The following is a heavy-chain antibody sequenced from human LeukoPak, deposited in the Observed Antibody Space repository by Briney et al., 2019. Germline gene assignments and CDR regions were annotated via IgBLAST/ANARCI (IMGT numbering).Heavy chain of an antibody. CDR2: TSYRTKWHK. J-gene: IGHJ6*02. CDR1: GYRVSGNSVS. Sequence: SQTLSLTCAISGYRVSGNSVSWHWIRQSPSRGLEWLGRTSYRTKWHKDYPVSVKSRITIIPDTSKNHFSLQLNSVTPDDTGVYHYALDVWGQGTTVTVSS. V-gene: IGHV6-1*01. CDR3: ALDV.